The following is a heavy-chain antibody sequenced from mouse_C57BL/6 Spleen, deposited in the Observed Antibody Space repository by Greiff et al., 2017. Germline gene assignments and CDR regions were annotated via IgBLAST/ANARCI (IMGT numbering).Heavy chain of an antibody. CDR2: IHPSDSDT. CDR3: AIGGYEYSFDY. CDR1: GYTFTSYW. Sequence: VQLQQPGAELVKPGASVKLSCKASGYTFTSYWMHWVKQRPGQGLEWIGRIHPSDSDTNYNQKFKGKATLTVDNSSSTAYMQISSLTSEDSAVYYCAIGGYEYSFDYWGQGTTLTVSS. J-gene: IGHJ2*01. D-gene: IGHD1-1*02. V-gene: IGHV1-74*01.